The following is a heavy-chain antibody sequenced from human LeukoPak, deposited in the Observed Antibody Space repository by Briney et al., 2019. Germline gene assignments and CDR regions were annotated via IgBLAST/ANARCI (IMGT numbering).Heavy chain of an antibody. D-gene: IGHD2-21*02. J-gene: IGHJ4*02. CDR2: IIPDSGGT. CDR1: GYTFSGYS. V-gene: IGHV1-2*02. CDR3: ARASDSSRASDFDS. Sequence: ASMEVSCKASGYTFSGYSIHWVRQAPGQGLQWMGWIIPDSGGTNYAQNFQGRVTMTRDTSITTAYMELSRLRSDDTAVYYCARASDSSRASDFDSWGQGTLVTVSS.